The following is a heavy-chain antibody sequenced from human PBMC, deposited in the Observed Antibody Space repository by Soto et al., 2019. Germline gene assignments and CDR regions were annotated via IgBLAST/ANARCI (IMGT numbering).Heavy chain of an antibody. CDR2: SRNRPKKYTT. CDR1: GFSFSDHY. V-gene: IGHV3-72*01. J-gene: IGHJ3*02. CDR3: VRISPAASNAFDI. Sequence: EVKVVESGGGLVQPGGSLRLSCAGSGFSFSDHYMDWVRQAPGKGLEWVGRSRNRPKKYTTEYAASVKGRFTISRDDSKNSLYLQMSSLNTEDTAVYYCVRISPAASNAFDIWGQGTMVTVSS. D-gene: IGHD6-13*01.